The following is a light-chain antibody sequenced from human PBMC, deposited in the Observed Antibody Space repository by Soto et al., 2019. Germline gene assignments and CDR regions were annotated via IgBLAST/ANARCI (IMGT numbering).Light chain of an antibody. Sequence: QAVVTQEPSLTVSPGGTVTLTCGSSTGAVTSNHHPYWFQQKAGQAPRTLIYDTSNKHSWTPARFSGSLLWDKAALPLSGAQPEDEAQYYCLLSYNAARVFGGGTKLTVL. CDR1: TGAVTSNHH. CDR3: LLSYNAARV. V-gene: IGLV7-46*01. J-gene: IGLJ2*01. CDR2: DTS.